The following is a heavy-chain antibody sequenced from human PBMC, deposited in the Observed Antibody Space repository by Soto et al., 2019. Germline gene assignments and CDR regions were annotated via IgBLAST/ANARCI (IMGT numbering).Heavy chain of an antibody. D-gene: IGHD3-22*01. CDR3: ARINYYDSSGPDY. V-gene: IGHV4-59*08. Sequence: SETLSLTCTVSGGSISSYYWSWIRQPPGKGLEWIGYIYFTGSTYYNSSLKSRVTISVDTSKNQFSLRLSSVTAADTAVYYCARINYYDSSGPDYWGQGTLVTVSS. CDR1: GGSISSYY. CDR2: IYFTGST. J-gene: IGHJ4*02.